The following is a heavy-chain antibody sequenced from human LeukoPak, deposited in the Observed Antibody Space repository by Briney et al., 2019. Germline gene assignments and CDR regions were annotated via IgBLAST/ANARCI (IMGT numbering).Heavy chain of an antibody. Sequence: PGGSLRLSCAASGFTFSSYWMHWVRQAPGKGLVWVSRINYDGSSTTYADSVKGRFTISRDNAKNTLYLQMNSLRAEDTAVYYCASVDTAMAPDYYYYGLDVWGQGTTVTVSS. V-gene: IGHV3-74*01. D-gene: IGHD5-18*01. CDR2: INYDGSST. J-gene: IGHJ6*02. CDR1: GFTFSSYW. CDR3: ASVDTAMAPDYYYYGLDV.